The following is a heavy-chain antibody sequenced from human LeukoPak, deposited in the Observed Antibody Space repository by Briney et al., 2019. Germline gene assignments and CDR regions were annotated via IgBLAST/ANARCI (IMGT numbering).Heavy chain of an antibody. CDR3: ARDPLKEAGYYFDY. CDR1: GYTFTSYG. Sequence: GASVKVSCKASGYTFTSYGISWVRQAPGQGLEWMGIINPSGGSTNYAQKFQGRVTMTRDTSTSTVYMELSSLRSEDTAVYYCARDPLKEAGYYFDYWGQGTLVTVSS. CDR2: INPSGGST. J-gene: IGHJ4*02. D-gene: IGHD6-25*01. V-gene: IGHV1-46*01.